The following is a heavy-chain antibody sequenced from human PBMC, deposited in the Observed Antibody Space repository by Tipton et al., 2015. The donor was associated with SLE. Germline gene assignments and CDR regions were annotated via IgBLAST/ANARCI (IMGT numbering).Heavy chain of an antibody. J-gene: IGHJ3*02. CDR2: MHPNSGNT. V-gene: IGHV1-8*01. D-gene: IGHD2-2*01. CDR1: GYTFTSYD. Sequence: LVQSGAEVKKPGASVKVSCKASGYTFTSYDINWVRQATGQGLEWMGWMHPNSGNTGYAQKFQGRVTMTRDTSISTAYMELSRLRSDDTAVYYCARLRGGSSTPYDREAFEIWGQGTMVTVSS. CDR3: ARLRGGSSTPYDREAFEI.